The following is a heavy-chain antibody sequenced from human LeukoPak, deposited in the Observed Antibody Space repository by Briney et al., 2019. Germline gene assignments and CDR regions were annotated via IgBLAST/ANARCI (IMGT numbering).Heavy chain of an antibody. CDR1: GFTFSTYP. Sequence: PGGSLRLSCAASGFTFSTYPMSWVRQAPGKGLEWVSSISGSGGSTYYADSVKGRFTISRDNSKNTLYLQMNSLRAEDTAVYYCAKDRDSSGYYLSYFDYWGQGTPVTVSS. CDR2: ISGSGGST. V-gene: IGHV3-23*01. D-gene: IGHD3-22*01. J-gene: IGHJ4*02. CDR3: AKDRDSSGYYLSYFDY.